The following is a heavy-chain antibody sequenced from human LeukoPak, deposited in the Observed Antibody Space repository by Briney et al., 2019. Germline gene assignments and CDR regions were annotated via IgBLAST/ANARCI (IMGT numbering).Heavy chain of an antibody. D-gene: IGHD3-10*01. V-gene: IGHV4-59*01. CDR3: ARDPSGSSQYYVDY. CDR1: GGSISSYY. Sequence: SETLSLTCTVSGGSISSYYWSWLRHPPGKGLEWIGYIYYIGSTNYNPSLKSRVTISVDTSKNQFSLKVSSATAADTAVNYCARDPSGSSQYYVDYWGQGTLVTVSS. CDR2: IYYIGST. J-gene: IGHJ4*02.